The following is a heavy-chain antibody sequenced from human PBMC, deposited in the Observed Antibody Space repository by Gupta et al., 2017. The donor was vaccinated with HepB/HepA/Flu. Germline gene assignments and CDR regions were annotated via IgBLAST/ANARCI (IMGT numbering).Heavy chain of an antibody. CDR3: ARTGSGTYTWAFDS. CDR2: IKQDGTEK. D-gene: IGHD1-26*01. V-gene: IGHV3-7*01. J-gene: IGHJ3*02. CDR1: GFTFGSYW. Sequence: EVQLVESGGGLVQPGGSLRLSCAASGFTFGSYWMNWVRQAPGKGLEWVANIKQDGTEKYYVDSVKGRFTISRDNSKNSLYLQMYSLRAEDTALYYCARTGSGTYTWAFDSWGQGTMVTVSS.